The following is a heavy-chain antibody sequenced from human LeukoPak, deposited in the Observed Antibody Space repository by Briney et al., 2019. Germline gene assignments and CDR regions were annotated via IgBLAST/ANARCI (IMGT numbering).Heavy chain of an antibody. CDR1: GGSISSDLYY. CDR2: FYNSGRT. J-gene: IGHJ5*02. V-gene: IGHV4-61*02. CDR3: ARGELKSDWFDP. Sequence: PSQTLSLTCTVSGGSISSDLYYWNWIRQPAGKGLEWIGRFYNSGRTNFNPSLKSRVTISADTSKNQFSLKLRSVTAADTAVYYCARGELKSDWFDPWGQGTLVIVST. D-gene: IGHD3-10*01.